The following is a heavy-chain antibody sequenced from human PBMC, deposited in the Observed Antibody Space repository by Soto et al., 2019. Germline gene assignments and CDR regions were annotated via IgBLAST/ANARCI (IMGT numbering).Heavy chain of an antibody. Sequence: GSLRLSCAASGFTFSSYSMNWVRQAPGKGLEWVSSISSSSSYIYYADSVKGRFTISRDNAKNSLYLQMNSLRAEDTAVYYCARDGVVPALYDYWGQGTLVTVSS. V-gene: IGHV3-21*01. J-gene: IGHJ4*02. CDR3: ARDGVVPALYDY. CDR1: GFTFSSYS. D-gene: IGHD2-2*01. CDR2: ISSSSSYI.